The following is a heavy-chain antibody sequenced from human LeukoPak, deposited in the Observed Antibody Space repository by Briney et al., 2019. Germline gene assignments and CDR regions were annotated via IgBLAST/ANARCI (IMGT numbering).Heavy chain of an antibody. Sequence: GSLRLSCSTSGFTFSNHFMHWVRQAPGKGLEYVSSIGPNGASTLYADSVKGGFTISRDNSKNALYLQLTSLRLEDTALYYCVKDLTGTWSFDYWGQGTLVTVSS. CDR3: VKDLTGTWSFDY. J-gene: IGHJ4*02. V-gene: IGHV3-64D*06. D-gene: IGHD3-9*01. CDR1: GFTFSNHF. CDR2: IGPNGAST.